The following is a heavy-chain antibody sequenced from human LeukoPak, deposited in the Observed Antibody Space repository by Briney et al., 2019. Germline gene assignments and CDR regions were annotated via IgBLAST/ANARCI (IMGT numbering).Heavy chain of an antibody. D-gene: IGHD2-2*01. CDR2: ISAYNGNT. V-gene: IGHV1-18*01. CDR1: GYTFTSYG. J-gene: IGHJ4*02. CDR3: ARDYCSSTSCPSDY. Sequence: ASVKVSCKASGYTFTSYGISWVRQAPGQGLEWMGWISAYNGNTNYAQKLQGRVTMTTDTSTSTAYMELRSLRSDDTAVYYCARDYCSSTSCPSDYWGQGTLVTVSS.